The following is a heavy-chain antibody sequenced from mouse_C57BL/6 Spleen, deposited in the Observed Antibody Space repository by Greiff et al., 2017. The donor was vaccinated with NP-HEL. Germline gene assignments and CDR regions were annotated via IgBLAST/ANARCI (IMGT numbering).Heavy chain of an antibody. Sequence: VQLQQSGAELVRPGTSVKLSCKASGYTFTSYWMHWVKQRPGQGLEWIGVIDPSDSYTNYNQKFKGKATLTVDTSSSTAYMQLSSLTSEDSAVYYCARGMRVDGDWYFDVWGTGTTVTVSS. CDR1: GYTFTSYW. V-gene: IGHV1-59*01. CDR2: IDPSDSYT. J-gene: IGHJ1*03. CDR3: ARGMRVDGDWYFDV. D-gene: IGHD1-1*02.